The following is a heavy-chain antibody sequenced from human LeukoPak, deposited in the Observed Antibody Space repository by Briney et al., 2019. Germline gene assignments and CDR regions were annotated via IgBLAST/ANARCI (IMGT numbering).Heavy chain of an antibody. CDR2: INPAGGSP. D-gene: IGHD4-17*01. J-gene: IGHJ4*02. CDR3: ARYNGDLTGGFDY. Sequence: ASVKVSCKASGYTFTNYYIHWVRQAPGQGLEWMGIINPAGGSPGYAQKFQGRVTMTRDTSTSTVYMELSSLGSEDTAVYYCARYNGDLTGGFDYWGQGTLVTVSS. V-gene: IGHV1-46*01. CDR1: GYTFTNYY.